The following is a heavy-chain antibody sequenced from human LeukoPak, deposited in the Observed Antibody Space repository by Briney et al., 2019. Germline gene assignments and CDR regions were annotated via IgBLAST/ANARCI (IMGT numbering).Heavy chain of an antibody. J-gene: IGHJ4*02. D-gene: IGHD5-12*01. CDR2: ISWNSGSI. CDR3: ARVTSGYPFDY. V-gene: IGHV3-9*01. Sequence: GGSLRLSCAASGFTFDDYAMHWVRQTPGKGLEWVSGISWNSGSIGYADSVKGRFTISRDNAKKSLYLQMNSLRAEDTAVYYCARVTSGYPFDYWGQGTLVTVSS. CDR1: GFTFDDYA.